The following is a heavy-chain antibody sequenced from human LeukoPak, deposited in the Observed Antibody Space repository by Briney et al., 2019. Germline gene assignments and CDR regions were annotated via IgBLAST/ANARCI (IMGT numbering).Heavy chain of an antibody. D-gene: IGHD4-17*01. CDR1: GFTFSSYS. CDR2: ISSRSATI. CDR3: ARDRLTTSAYNWFDP. V-gene: IGHV3-48*01. J-gene: IGHJ5*02. Sequence: GGSLRLSCAASGFTFSSYSMNWVRQAPGKGLEWVSYISSRSATIYYADSVKGRFTISRDNAKNSLYLQMNSLRAEDTAVYYCARDRLTTSAYNWFDPWGQGTLVTVSS.